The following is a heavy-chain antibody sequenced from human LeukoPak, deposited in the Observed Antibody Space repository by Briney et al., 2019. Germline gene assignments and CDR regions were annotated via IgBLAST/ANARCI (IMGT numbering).Heavy chain of an antibody. CDR1: GGSISSYY. Sequence: SETLSLTCTVSGGSISSYYWSWIRQPPGKGLEWIGYIFYSGSTNYNPSLKRRVTISVDTSKNQFSLKLSSVTAADTAVYYCARVRSGYDDLYYYYGMDVWGKGTTVTVSS. CDR3: ARVRSGYDDLYYYYGMDV. D-gene: IGHD5-12*01. CDR2: IFYSGST. J-gene: IGHJ6*04. V-gene: IGHV4-59*01.